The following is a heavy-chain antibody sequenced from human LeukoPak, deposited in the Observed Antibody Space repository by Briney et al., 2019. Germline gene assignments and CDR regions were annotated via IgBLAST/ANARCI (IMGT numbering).Heavy chain of an antibody. V-gene: IGHV3-74*01. Sequence: PGGSLRLSCAASGFTFSSYWMHWVRQAPGKGLVWVSRIKSDGSSTIYADSVKGRFTISRDNAKSTLYLQMNSLRSEDTAVYYCARVGCSSTSCYNDYYYNMDVWGKGTTVTVSS. J-gene: IGHJ6*03. CDR2: IKSDGSST. D-gene: IGHD2-2*02. CDR1: GFTFSSYW. CDR3: ARVGCSSTSCYNDYYYNMDV.